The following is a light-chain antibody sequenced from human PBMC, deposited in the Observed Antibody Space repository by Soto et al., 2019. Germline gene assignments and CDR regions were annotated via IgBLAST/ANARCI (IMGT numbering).Light chain of an antibody. CDR3: FSFTTDWTHV. V-gene: IGLV2-14*01. CDR1: SSDIGAYNY. J-gene: IGLJ1*01. Sequence: QSGLTQPASVSGSPGQSIASSCTGSSSDIGAYNYVSWFQQYPGKAPKLIISEVSNRPSGVSNRFSGSKSGTAASLTISGLQTEDEADYFCFSFTTDWTHVFGTGTKVTV. CDR2: EVS.